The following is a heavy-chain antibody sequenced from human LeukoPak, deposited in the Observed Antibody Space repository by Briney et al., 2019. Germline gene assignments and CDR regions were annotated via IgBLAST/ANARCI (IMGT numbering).Heavy chain of an antibody. CDR1: PSTFSLFG. Sequence: GGSLTLPRLASPSTFSLFGMHCLRQPAAKRLEWVAFIRYDGSGTYYSDSVKGRFTVSRDNSENTLFLQMNTLRGDDTAIYYCAQDFWGQDDGLWESLGPHWYFSLWGRGTLVTVTS. CDR3: AQDFWGQDDGLWESLGPHWYFSL. D-gene: IGHD3-16*01. CDR2: IRYDGSGT. J-gene: IGHJ2*01. V-gene: IGHV3-30*02.